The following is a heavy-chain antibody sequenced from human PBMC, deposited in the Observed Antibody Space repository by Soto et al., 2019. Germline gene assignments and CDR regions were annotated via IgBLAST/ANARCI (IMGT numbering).Heavy chain of an antibody. J-gene: IGHJ3*02. CDR3: AKCMQAYWNYDAHHI. D-gene: IGHD1-7*01. Sequence: GGSLRLSCAASGFTFSSYSMTWVRQAPGKGLEWVAHITASGGTTYYADSVKGRFTISRDTSRNTLYLQMNSLRAEDTALYYCAKCMQAYWNYDAHHIWGQGTMVTGSS. V-gene: IGHV3-23*01. CDR2: ITASGGTT. CDR1: GFTFSSYS.